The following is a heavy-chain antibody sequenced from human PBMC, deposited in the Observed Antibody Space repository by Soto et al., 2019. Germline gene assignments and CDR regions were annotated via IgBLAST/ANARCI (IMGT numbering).Heavy chain of an antibody. D-gene: IGHD5-18*01. J-gene: IGHJ6*02. V-gene: IGHV3-9*01. CDR3: ARAVRGDTAIPYYYGMDV. CDR1: GFTFDDYA. CDR2: ISWNSGSI. Sequence: PGGSLRLSCAASGFTFDDYAMHWFRQAPGKGLEWVSGISWNSGSIGYADSVKGRFTISRDNAKNSLYLQMNSLRAEDTAVYYCARAVRGDTAIPYYYGMDVWGQGTTVTVSS.